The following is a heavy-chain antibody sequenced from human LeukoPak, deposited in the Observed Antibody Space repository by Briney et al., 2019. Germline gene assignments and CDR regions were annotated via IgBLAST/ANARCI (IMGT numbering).Heavy chain of an antibody. V-gene: IGHV3-48*02. D-gene: IGHD6-19*01. J-gene: IGHJ4*02. CDR2: SNAAGSPV. CDR3: ARDRSLSVAGTFDF. Sequence: PGGSLRLSCAASGFTFSSYAMNWVRQALGKGLEWISYSNAAGSPVSYAESVQGRFTISRDNAKNSLYLEMNSLRDDDTAVYYCARDRSLSVAGTFDFWGQGSLVTVSS. CDR1: GFTFSSYA.